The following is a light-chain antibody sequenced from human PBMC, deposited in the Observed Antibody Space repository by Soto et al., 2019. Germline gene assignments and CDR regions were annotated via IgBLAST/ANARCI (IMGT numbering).Light chain of an antibody. CDR2: DAI. V-gene: IGKV3-11*01. CDR1: QSVNNY. Sequence: EIVLKQSPGTLSLSPGERATLSCRASQSVNNYLAWYQQKPGQPPRLLIYDAIYRATGIPARCSGSGPGTDFTLTISSLEAEDFGVYYCQQRGSWPWLTFGGGTRVEIK. CDR3: QQRGSWPWLT. J-gene: IGKJ4*01.